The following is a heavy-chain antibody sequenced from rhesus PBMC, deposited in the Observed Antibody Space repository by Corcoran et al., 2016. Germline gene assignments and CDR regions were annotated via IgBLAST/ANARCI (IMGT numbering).Heavy chain of an antibody. J-gene: IGHJ6*01. D-gene: IGHD5-36*01. CDR2: IYGSSGST. CDR3: ARQATGPYYYGLDS. CDR1: GGSISSSYW. V-gene: IGHV4-93*02. Sequence: QVQLQESGPGLVKPSETLSLTCAVSGGSISSSYWWSWIRQSPGKGREWIGGIYGSSGSTEYNPSLKSRATISRDTSKNQFSLKLSSVTAADTAVYYCARQATGPYYYGLDSWGQGVVVTVSS.